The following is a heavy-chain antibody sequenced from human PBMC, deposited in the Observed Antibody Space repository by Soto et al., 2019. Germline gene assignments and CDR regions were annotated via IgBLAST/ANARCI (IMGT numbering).Heavy chain of an antibody. V-gene: IGHV3-48*02. CDR3: ARDGWQGDVVIVALGYYYYYYGMDV. CDR1: GFTFSSYS. J-gene: IGHJ6*02. D-gene: IGHD5-12*01. Sequence: GGSLRLSCAASGFTFSSYSMNWVRQAPGKGLEWVSYISSSSSTIYYADSVKGRFTISRDNAKNSLYLQMNSLRDQDTAVYYCARDGWQGDVVIVALGYYYYYYGMDVWGQGTTVTVSS. CDR2: ISSSSSTI.